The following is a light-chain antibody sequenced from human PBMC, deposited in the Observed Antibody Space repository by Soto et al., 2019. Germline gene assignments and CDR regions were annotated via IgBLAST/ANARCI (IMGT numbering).Light chain of an antibody. CDR1: QNVYNN. CDR3: QQCRNWPLT. J-gene: IGKJ4*01. V-gene: IGKV3-15*01. CDR2: DAS. Sequence: EIVMTQSPATLSVSPGEGATLSCKASQNVYNNLAWYQQRPGQPPRLLIYDASTRATGISARFSGSGYGTEFTRNISSLQSEDFAVYFCQQCRNWPLTFGGGTKVEIK.